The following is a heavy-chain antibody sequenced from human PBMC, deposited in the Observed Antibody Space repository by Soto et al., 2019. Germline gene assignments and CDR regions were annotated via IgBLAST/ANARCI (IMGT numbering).Heavy chain of an antibody. Sequence: QVRLQESGPGLVTPSETLSLTCTVSGGAMIRYYWIWIRQPPGRGLDWIGFIYYAGRTKYNPALKRRVSISVDTSKTQFSLTVTSVTAADTVVYHCARRIVATETFAYWGQGTLVTVSS. V-gene: IGHV4-59*08. CDR3: ARRIVATETFAY. CDR2: IYYAGRT. CDR1: GGAMIRYY. J-gene: IGHJ4*02. D-gene: IGHD5-12*01.